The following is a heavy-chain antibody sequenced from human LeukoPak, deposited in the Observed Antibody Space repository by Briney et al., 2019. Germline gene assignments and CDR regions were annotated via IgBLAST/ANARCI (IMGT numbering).Heavy chain of an antibody. Sequence: GGSLRLSCAASGLTFSSYAMSWVRQAPGKGLEWVSFISDSGGSTYYADSVKGRFTISRDNSKNTLYLQMNSLRAEDTAVYYCAKVDYGDYYFDYWGQGTLVTVSS. CDR1: GLTFSSYA. V-gene: IGHV3-23*01. D-gene: IGHD4-17*01. CDR2: ISDSGGST. CDR3: AKVDYGDYYFDY. J-gene: IGHJ4*02.